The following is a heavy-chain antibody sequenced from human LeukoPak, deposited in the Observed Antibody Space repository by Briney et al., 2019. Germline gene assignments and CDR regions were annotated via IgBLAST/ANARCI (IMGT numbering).Heavy chain of an antibody. D-gene: IGHD5-18*01. J-gene: IGHJ4*02. V-gene: IGHV3-30*18. Sequence: PGGSLRLSCAASGFTFSDYYMSWVRQAPGKGLEWVAVISYDGSNKYYADSVKGRFTISRDNSKNTLYVQMNSLRPEDTAVYYCAKDWAGPGYNHGTYFDYWGQGTLVTVSS. CDR3: AKDWAGPGYNHGTYFDY. CDR2: ISYDGSNK. CDR1: GFTFSDYY.